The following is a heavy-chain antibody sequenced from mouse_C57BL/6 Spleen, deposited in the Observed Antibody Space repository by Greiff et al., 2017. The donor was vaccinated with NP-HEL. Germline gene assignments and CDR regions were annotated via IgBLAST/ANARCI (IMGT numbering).Heavy chain of an antibody. CDR3: ARGRDGNFFAY. CDR1: GYTFTSYW. Sequence: QVQLQQSGAELVKPGASVKMSCKASGYTFTSYWITWVKQRPGQGLEWIGDIYPGSGSSNYNEKFKSKATLTVDTSSSTAYMQLSNLTSEDSAVNYCARGRDGNFFAYWGQGTLVTVSA. J-gene: IGHJ3*01. D-gene: IGHD2-1*01. V-gene: IGHV1-55*01. CDR2: IYPGSGSS.